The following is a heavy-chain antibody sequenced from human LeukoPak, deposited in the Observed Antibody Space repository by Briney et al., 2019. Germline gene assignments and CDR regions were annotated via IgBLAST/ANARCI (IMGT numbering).Heavy chain of an antibody. CDR3: AREHPLFPTNCGGDCYPYWYYGMDV. Sequence: GASVKVSCKASGGTFSSYAISWVRQAPGQGLEWMGRIIPILGIANYAQKFQGRVMITADKSTSTAYMELSSLRSEDTAVYYCAREHPLFPTNCGGDCYPYWYYGMDVWGQGTTVTVSS. V-gene: IGHV1-69*04. CDR2: IIPILGIA. CDR1: GGTFSSYA. D-gene: IGHD2-21*02. J-gene: IGHJ6*02.